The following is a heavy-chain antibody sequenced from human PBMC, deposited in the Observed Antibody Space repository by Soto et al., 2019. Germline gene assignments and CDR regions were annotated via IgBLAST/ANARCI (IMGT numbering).Heavy chain of an antibody. Sequence: GGSLRLSCAASGFTFSSYAMSWVRQAPGRGLEWVSAISGSGGSTYYADSVKGRFTISRDNSKNTLYLQMNSLRAEDTAVYYCAKDLGGPSGAFDIWGQGTMVTVSS. D-gene: IGHD3-16*01. CDR3: AKDLGGPSGAFDI. CDR1: GFTFSSYA. CDR2: ISGSGGST. J-gene: IGHJ3*02. V-gene: IGHV3-23*01.